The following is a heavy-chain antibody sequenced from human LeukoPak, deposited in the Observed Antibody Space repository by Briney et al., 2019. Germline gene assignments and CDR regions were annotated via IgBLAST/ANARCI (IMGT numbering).Heavy chain of an antibody. Sequence: ASVKVSCKASGYTFTTYAMHWVRQAPGQRLEWMGWINAGNGNTKYSQKFQGRVTITRDTSASKAYMELSSLRSEDTAIYCCARFTMTRGWFDPWGQGTLVTVSS. CDR3: ARFTMTRGWFDP. D-gene: IGHD3-22*01. V-gene: IGHV1-3*01. CDR2: INAGNGNT. J-gene: IGHJ5*02. CDR1: GYTFTTYA.